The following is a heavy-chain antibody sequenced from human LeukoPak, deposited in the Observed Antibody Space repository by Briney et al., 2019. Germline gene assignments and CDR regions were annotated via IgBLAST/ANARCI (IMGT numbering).Heavy chain of an antibody. V-gene: IGHV4-34*01. J-gene: IGHJ6*02. CDR1: GGSFSGYY. CDR3: ARSGPPIVVVPAAPGGVGMDV. CDR2: INHSGST. Sequence: PSETLSLTCAVYGGSFSGYYWSWIRQPQGKGLEWIGEINHSGSTNYNPSLKSRVTISVDTSKNQFSLKLSSVTAADTAVYYCARSGPPIVVVPAAPGGVGMDVWGQGTTVTVSS. D-gene: IGHD2-2*01.